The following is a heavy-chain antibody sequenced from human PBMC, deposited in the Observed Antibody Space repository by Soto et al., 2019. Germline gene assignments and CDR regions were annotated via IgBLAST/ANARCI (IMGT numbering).Heavy chain of an antibody. V-gene: IGHV3-74*01. D-gene: IGHD1-26*01. CDR1: GFTFDYYW. CDR3: ARGDRGAFDL. J-gene: IGHJ3*01. CDR2: IYSDGTST. Sequence: EVQLVESGGGLVQPGESLRLSCAASGFTFDYYWMHWVRHAPGKGLVWVSRIYSDGTSTTYADSVKGRLTISRDNAKNTLSLQMNSLRADDTAVYYCARGDRGAFDLWGQGTVVTVSS.